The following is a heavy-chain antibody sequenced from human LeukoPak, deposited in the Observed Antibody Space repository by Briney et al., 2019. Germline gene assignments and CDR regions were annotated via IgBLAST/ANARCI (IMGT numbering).Heavy chain of an antibody. Sequence: SETLSLTCTVYGGSISSFYWSWIRQPPGKGLEWIGYTHYSGSTNYNPSLKSRVTISVDTSKNQFSLKLSSVTAADTAVYYCARYSNNKRGYYYMDDWGKGTTVTVSS. D-gene: IGHD4-11*01. J-gene: IGHJ6*03. V-gene: IGHV4-59*12. CDR2: THYSGST. CDR3: ARYSNNKRGYYYMDD. CDR1: GGSISSFY.